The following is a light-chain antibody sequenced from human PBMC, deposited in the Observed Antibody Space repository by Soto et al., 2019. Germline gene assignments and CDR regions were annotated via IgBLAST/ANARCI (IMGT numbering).Light chain of an antibody. V-gene: IGKV3-20*01. Sequence: EIVLTQSPGTLSLSPGERATLSCRASQSVSSTYLAWYQQKPGQAPRLLIYGASNRATGIPDRFSGGGSGTDFTLTISRLEPEDFAVYYCQQYGTSYTFGQGTK. J-gene: IGKJ2*01. CDR2: GAS. CDR1: QSVSSTY. CDR3: QQYGTSYT.